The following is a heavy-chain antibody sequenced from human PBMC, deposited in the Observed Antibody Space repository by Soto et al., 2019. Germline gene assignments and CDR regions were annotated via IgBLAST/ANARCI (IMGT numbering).Heavy chain of an antibody. D-gene: IGHD3-10*01. CDR2: INPNSGGT. Sequence: ASVKVSCKASGYTFTGYYMHWVRQAPGQGLEWMGWINPNSGGTNYAQKFQGWVTMTRDTSISTAYMELSRLRSDDTAVYYCARDLTGYYGAGTIDYYFDMVARGHGT. J-gene: IGHJ6*02. CDR3: ARDLTGYYGAGTIDYYFDMVA. V-gene: IGHV1-2*04. CDR1: GYTFTGYY.